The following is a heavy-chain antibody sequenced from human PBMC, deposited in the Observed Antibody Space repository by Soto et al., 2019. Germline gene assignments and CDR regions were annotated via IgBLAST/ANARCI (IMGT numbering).Heavy chain of an antibody. Sequence: QVQLQQWGAGLVKPSETLSLTCGVHGGTFSAYQWSCVRQPPGKGLAWIGEINYSGRTKDNPSLESRVTISADTSKKEFSLRLTSVTAADTGVYYCARGRGERSSCYTKWGQGTLVTVSS. J-gene: IGHJ4*02. D-gene: IGHD2-2*02. V-gene: IGHV4-34*01. CDR1: GGTFSAYQ. CDR3: ARGRGERSSCYTK. CDR2: INYSGRT.